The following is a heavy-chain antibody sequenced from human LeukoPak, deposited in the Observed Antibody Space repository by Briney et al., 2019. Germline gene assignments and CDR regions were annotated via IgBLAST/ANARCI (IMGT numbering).Heavy chain of an antibody. CDR2: IFYTGNT. V-gene: IGHV4-39*01. J-gene: IGHJ4*02. Sequence: SETLSLTCTVSGGSISSSSYYWGWIRQPPGKGLEWIVTIFYTGNTYYNPSLKTRVTISVDTSKNQFSLNLYSVTAADTAVYYCARQVETPGSFDYWGQGALVTVSS. CDR3: ARQVETPGSFDY. CDR1: GGSISSSSYY.